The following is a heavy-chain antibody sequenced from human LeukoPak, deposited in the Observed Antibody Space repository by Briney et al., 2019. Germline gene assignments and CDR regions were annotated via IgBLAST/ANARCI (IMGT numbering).Heavy chain of an antibody. CDR3: ASSYCSSTSCYLHRFDP. CDR2: IYYSGST. CDR1: GGSISSSSYY. J-gene: IGHJ5*02. Sequence: SETLSLTCTVSGGSISSSSYYWGWIRQPPGKGLEWIGSIYYSGSTYYNPSLKSRITISVDTSKNQSSLKLSSVTAADTAVYYCASSYCSSTSCYLHRFDPWGQGTLVTVSS. D-gene: IGHD2-2*01. V-gene: IGHV4-39*01.